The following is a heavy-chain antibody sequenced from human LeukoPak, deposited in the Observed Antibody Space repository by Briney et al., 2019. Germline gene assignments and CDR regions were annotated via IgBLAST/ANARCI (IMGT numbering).Heavy chain of an antibody. Sequence: GGSLRLSCAASGFTFSTYAMSWVRQAPGKGLEWVSFISASSSSTHYIDSVKGRSTISRDNSENALYLQINSLRAEDTATYYCAKGAQYDFWSGYTLEYFDVWGKGTLVTVSS. V-gene: IGHV3-23*01. CDR3: AKGAQYDFWSGYTLEYFDV. D-gene: IGHD3-3*01. CDR2: ISASSSST. J-gene: IGHJ4*02. CDR1: GFTFSTYA.